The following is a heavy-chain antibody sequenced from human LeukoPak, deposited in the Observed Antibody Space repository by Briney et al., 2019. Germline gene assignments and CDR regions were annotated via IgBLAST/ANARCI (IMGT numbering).Heavy chain of an antibody. CDR2: ITGSGGNT. Sequence: GGSLRLSCAASGFTFTSYAMNWVRQAPGKGLEWVSVITGSGGNTYYADSVKGRFTISKDNSKNTVYLQMSSLRVDDTAVYYCAKGSFWGQGTLVTVSS. CDR3: AKGSF. CDR1: GFTFTSYA. V-gene: IGHV3-23*01. J-gene: IGHJ4*02. D-gene: IGHD3-10*01.